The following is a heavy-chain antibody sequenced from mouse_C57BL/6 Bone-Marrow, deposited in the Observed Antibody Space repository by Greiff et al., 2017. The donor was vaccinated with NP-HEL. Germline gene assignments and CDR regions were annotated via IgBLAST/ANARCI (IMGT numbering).Heavy chain of an antibody. CDR3: ARGIYYYGLYYAMDY. D-gene: IGHD1-1*01. V-gene: IGHV3-8*01. CDR2: ISYSGST. Sequence: EVQGVESGPGLAKPSQTLSLTCSVTGYSITSDYWNWLRKFPGNKLEYMGYISYSGSTYYNPSLKSRISITRDTSKNQYYLQLNSVTTEDTATYYCARGIYYYGLYYAMDYWGQGTSVTVSS. J-gene: IGHJ4*01. CDR1: GYSITSDY.